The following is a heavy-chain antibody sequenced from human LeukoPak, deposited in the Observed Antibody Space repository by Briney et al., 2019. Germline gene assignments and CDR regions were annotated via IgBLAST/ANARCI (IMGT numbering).Heavy chain of an antibody. Sequence: GGSLRLSCAASGFTFSSYSMNWVRQAPGKGLEWVSSISSSTSYIYYADSVKGRFTISGDNAKNSLYLQMNSLRAEDTAVYYCARDSSIYTNYYYYYDMDVWGQGTTVTVSS. V-gene: IGHV3-21*01. D-gene: IGHD6-13*01. J-gene: IGHJ6*02. CDR2: ISSSTSYI. CDR3: ARDSSIYTNYYYYYDMDV. CDR1: GFTFSSYS.